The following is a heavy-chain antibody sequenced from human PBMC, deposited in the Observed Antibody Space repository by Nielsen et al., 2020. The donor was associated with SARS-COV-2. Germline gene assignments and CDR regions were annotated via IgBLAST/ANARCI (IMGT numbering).Heavy chain of an antibody. CDR2: IWYDGSNK. D-gene: IGHD3-9*01. J-gene: IGHJ3*02. V-gene: IGHV3-33*01. Sequence: GESLKISCAASGFTFSSYGMHWVRQAPGKGLAWVAVIWYDGSNKYYADSVKGRFTISRDNSKNTLYLQMNSLRAEDTAVYYCARGYYDILYAFDIWGQGTMVTVSS. CDR3: ARGYYDILYAFDI. CDR1: GFTFSSYG.